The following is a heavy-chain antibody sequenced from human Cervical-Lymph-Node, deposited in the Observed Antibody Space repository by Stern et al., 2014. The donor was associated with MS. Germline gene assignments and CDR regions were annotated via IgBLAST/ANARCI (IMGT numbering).Heavy chain of an antibody. CDR3: ARGEYCGGDCYWYFDI. D-gene: IGHD2-21*02. CDR2: WYNSRNT. J-gene: IGHJ2*01. Sequence: QKQLQESGPGLVKPSETLSLTCNVSGGSITNHYWNWSRQAPGKGLERLGYWYNSRNTNYHPSLRSRVAISIDKPKNHFSLRLTSVTPADTAVYFCARGEYCGGDCYWYFDIWGRGILVTVSS. CDR1: GGSITNHY. V-gene: IGHV4-4*08.